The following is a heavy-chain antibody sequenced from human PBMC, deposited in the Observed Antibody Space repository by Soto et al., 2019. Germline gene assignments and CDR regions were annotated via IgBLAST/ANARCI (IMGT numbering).Heavy chain of an antibody. CDR2: ISVYSGST. CDR1: GYTFTSYG. D-gene: IGHD6-19*01. CDR3: ARDSCGLAVPDYHYYAMDV. Sequence: QVQLVQSGAEVKKPGASVRVSCEASGYTFTSYGISWVRQAPGQGLEWMGWISVYSGSTNYAQKLQGRVTMTTDRSTRAVYMELRSLRADDTAVYYCARDSCGLAVPDYHYYAMDVWGQGPTVTVS. J-gene: IGHJ6*02. V-gene: IGHV1-18*04.